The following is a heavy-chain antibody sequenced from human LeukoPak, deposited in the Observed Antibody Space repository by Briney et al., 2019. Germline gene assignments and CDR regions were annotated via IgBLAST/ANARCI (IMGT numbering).Heavy chain of an antibody. CDR1: GGSISSYY. CDR3: ARGKGQAVSVLDY. D-gene: IGHD6-19*01. CDR2: IHYSGST. J-gene: IGHJ4*02. V-gene: IGHV4-59*01. Sequence: SETLSLTCTVSGGSISSYYWNWIRQPPGKGLEWLGYIHYSGSTKYNPSLESRVTISLDTAKNQFSLRLSSLTAADTAVYYCARGKGQAVSVLDYWGQGMLVTVSS.